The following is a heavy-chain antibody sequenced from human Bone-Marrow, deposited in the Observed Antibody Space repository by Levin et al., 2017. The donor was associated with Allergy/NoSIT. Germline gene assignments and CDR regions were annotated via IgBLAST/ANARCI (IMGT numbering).Heavy chain of an antibody. CDR1: EFTLTGYS. Sequence: GGSLRLSCTASEFTLTGYSMNWVLQAPGKGLEWVSHISSSSNTIYYADSVQGRFTIPRDNGRNSLFLQMNSLRAEDTAVYYCTREPYYHYYMDVWGKGTTVFVSS. CDR2: ISSSSNTI. J-gene: IGHJ6*03. CDR3: TREPYYHYYMDV. V-gene: IGHV3-48*01.